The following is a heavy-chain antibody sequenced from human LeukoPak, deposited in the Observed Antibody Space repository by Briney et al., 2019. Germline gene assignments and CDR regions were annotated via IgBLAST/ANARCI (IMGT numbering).Heavy chain of an antibody. CDR1: GYSISSGYY. D-gene: IGHD2-2*01. Sequence: KPSETLSLTXAVSGYSISSGYYWGWIRQPPGKGLEWIGSIYHSGSTYYNPSLKSRVTISVDTSKNQFSLKLSSVTAADTAVYYCAITSWDIVVVPATWGQGTLVTVSS. CDR3: AITSWDIVVVPAT. J-gene: IGHJ5*02. CDR2: IYHSGST. V-gene: IGHV4-38-2*01.